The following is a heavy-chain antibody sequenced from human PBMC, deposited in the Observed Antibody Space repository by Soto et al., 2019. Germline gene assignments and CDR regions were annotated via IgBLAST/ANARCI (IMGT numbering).Heavy chain of an antibody. CDR2: IIPIFGTA. D-gene: IGHD1-1*01. CDR3: ARDSSGAGTCYYYYYGMDV. Sequence: QVQLVQSGAEVKKPGSSVKVSCKASGGTFSSYAISWVRQAPGQGLEWMGGIIPIFGTANYAQKFQGRVTITADEXXSXAXXELSSLRSEDTAVYYCARDSSGAGTCYYYYYGMDVWGQGTTVTVSS. V-gene: IGHV1-69*12. CDR1: GGTFSSYA. J-gene: IGHJ6*02.